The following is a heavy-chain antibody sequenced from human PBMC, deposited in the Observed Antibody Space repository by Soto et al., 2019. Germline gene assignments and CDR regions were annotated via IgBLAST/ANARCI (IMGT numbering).Heavy chain of an antibody. CDR2: IIPIFGTV. CDR3: ARGNHRWLQLWYFDL. CDR1: GGTFSNYP. J-gene: IGHJ2*01. Sequence: QVQLVQSGAEVKKPGSSVKVSCKASGGTFSNYPISWVRQAPGQGLEWMGGIIPIFGTVNYAQKFQGRVTITAEESTSTAYMELSSLRSRGTDVYYCARGNHRWLQLWYFDLWGRGTRVTVSA. V-gene: IGHV1-69*12. D-gene: IGHD5-12*01.